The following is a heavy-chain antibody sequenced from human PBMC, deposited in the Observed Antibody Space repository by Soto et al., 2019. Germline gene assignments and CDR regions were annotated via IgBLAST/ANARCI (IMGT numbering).Heavy chain of an antibody. CDR1: GGTFSSYA. Sequence: GASVNVSCKASGGTFSSYAISWVRQAPLQVPELMVGIIPIFGTANYAQKFQGRVTITADESTSTAYMELSSLRSEDTAVYYCARLTSTYYDFWSGSSKAYYYYGMDVWGQGTTVTVSS. CDR2: IIPIFGTA. J-gene: IGHJ6*02. CDR3: ARLTSTYYDFWSGSSKAYYYYGMDV. V-gene: IGHV1-69*13. D-gene: IGHD3-3*01.